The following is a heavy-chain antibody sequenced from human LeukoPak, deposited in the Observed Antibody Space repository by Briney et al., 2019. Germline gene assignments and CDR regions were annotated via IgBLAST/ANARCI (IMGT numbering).Heavy chain of an antibody. V-gene: IGHV3-23*01. J-gene: IGHJ4*02. CDR1: RFTFGSYA. Sequence: GGSLRLSCVASRFTFGSYAMSWVRQTPGKSLEWVSIITNGGVTTYYADSVRGRFTISRDNSKNMLYLQMNSLRAEDTAVYYCVKLSSGSGSKFGFDSWGQGTLVTVSS. CDR2: ITNGGVTT. D-gene: IGHD6-19*01. CDR3: VKLSSGSGSKFGFDS.